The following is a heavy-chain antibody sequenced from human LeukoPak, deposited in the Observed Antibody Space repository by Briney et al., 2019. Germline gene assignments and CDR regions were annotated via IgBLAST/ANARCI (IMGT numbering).Heavy chain of an antibody. Sequence: SETLSLTCTVSGGSISSRDYYWSWIRQPPGKGLEWIGYIYYSGSTDQNPSLKSRVFISIDTAKNQFSLKLSSVTAADTAVYYCARGGTTGGDYYGMDVWGQGTTATVSS. CDR1: GGSISSRDYY. J-gene: IGHJ6*02. V-gene: IGHV4-30-4*01. D-gene: IGHD1-1*01. CDR2: IYYSGST. CDR3: ARGGTTGGDYYGMDV.